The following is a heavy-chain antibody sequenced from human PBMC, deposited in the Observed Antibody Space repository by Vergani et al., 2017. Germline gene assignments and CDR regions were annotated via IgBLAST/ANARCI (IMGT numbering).Heavy chain of an antibody. D-gene: IGHD6-13*01. CDR3: AGDTHSWQRADR. Sequence: QLHLQESGPGLVKPSETLSLTCTVSGGSITSSSYYWGWIRQAPGKGLEWIGSLSTTGGATHASHNPSLKSRVSISVDTSKSQFSLRLTSVTAADSAIYYCAGDTHSWQRADRWGQGLLVSVSS. CDR2: LSTTGGA. V-gene: IGHV4-61*05. CDR1: GGSITSSSYY. J-gene: IGHJ5*02.